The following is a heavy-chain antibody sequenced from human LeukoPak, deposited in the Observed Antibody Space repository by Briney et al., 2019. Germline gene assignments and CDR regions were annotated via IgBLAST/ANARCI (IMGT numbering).Heavy chain of an antibody. CDR3: VRGADTGYSSDS. CDR1: GFTFRSYG. CDR2: ISYDGSNK. V-gene: IGHV3-30*03. D-gene: IGHD3-9*01. Sequence: GGSLRLSCAASGFTFRSYGMHWVRQAPGKGLEWGAVISYDGSNKYYADSVKGRFTISRDNAKNTLYLQISSLRAEDTAVYYCVRGADTGYSSDSWGQGTLVTVSS. J-gene: IGHJ4*02.